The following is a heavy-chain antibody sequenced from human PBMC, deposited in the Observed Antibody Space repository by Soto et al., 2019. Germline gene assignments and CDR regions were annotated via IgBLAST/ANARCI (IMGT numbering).Heavy chain of an antibody. CDR2: IYYSGST. Sequence: SSETLSLTCTVSGGSISSYYWSWIRQPPGKGLEWIGYIYYSGSTNYNPSLKSRVTISVDTSKNQFSLKLSSVTAADTAVYYCARSYGYCSGGGCYSLGSPTLDRWGQGTLVTVSS. CDR3: ARSYGYCSGGGCYSLGSPTLDR. J-gene: IGHJ5*02. V-gene: IGHV4-59*12. D-gene: IGHD2-15*01. CDR1: GGSISSYY.